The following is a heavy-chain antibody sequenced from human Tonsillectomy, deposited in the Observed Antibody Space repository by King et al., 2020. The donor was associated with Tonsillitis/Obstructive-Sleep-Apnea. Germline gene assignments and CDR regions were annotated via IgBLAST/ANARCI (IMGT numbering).Heavy chain of an antibody. CDR3: ARDLRKRRYSGYDLGGYYFDY. CDR2: INPNSGGT. D-gene: IGHD5-12*01. CDR1: GYTFTGYY. Sequence: QLVQSGAEVKKPGASVKVSCKASGYTFTGYYMHWVRQAPGQGLEWMGWINPNSGGTNYAQKFQGWVTMTRDPSISTAYMELSRLRSDDTAVYYCARDLRKRRYSGYDLGGYYFDYWGQGTLVTVSS. J-gene: IGHJ4*02. V-gene: IGHV1-2*04.